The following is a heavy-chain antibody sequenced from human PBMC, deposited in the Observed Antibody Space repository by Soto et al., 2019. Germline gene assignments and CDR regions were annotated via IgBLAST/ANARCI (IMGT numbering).Heavy chain of an antibody. V-gene: IGHV3-9*01. CDR2: INWNSGGI. Sequence: EVQLVESGGGLVQPGRSLRLSCAASGFTFDDYAMHWVRQVPGKGLEWVSGINWNSGGIGYADSVKGRFAISRDTAKNSLHLQMNSLRAEDTAFYYCVKDESINWYSGHFRHWGQGTLVTVSS. J-gene: IGHJ1*01. CDR1: GFTFDDYA. CDR3: VKDESINWYSGHFRH. D-gene: IGHD6-13*01.